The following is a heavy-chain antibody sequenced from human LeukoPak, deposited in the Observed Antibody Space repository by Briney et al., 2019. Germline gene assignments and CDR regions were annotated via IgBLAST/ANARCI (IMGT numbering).Heavy chain of an antibody. D-gene: IGHD3-9*01. V-gene: IGHV3-23*01. CDR2: IGASGGST. Sequence: PGGSLRLSCAPSGFTFSSYAMSWVRQAPGKGLEWVSGIGASGGSTYDADSVKGRFTISRDNSKNTLYLQMDSLRTEDTAVYYCAKAEGYDILTGLDYWGQGTLVTVSS. J-gene: IGHJ4*02. CDR1: GFTFSSYA. CDR3: AKAEGYDILTGLDY.